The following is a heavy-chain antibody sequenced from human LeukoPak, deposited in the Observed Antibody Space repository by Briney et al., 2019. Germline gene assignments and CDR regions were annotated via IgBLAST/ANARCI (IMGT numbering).Heavy chain of an antibody. CDR3: ARHGSVHSPLNV. J-gene: IGHJ6*04. Sequence: SETLSLTCTVSGGSISSSSYYWDWDWIRQPPGKGLEWIGSISHSGSTLYNPSLKSRVTISKDTSKNQFSLTLSSVTAADTAVYYCARHGSVHSPLNVWGKGTTVTVSS. CDR2: ISHSGST. D-gene: IGHD1-26*01. CDR1: GGSISSSSYY. V-gene: IGHV4-39*01.